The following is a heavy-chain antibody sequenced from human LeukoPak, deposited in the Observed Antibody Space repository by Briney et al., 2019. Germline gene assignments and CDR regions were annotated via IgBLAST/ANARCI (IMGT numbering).Heavy chain of an antibody. J-gene: IGHJ4*02. V-gene: IGHV3-30*04. Sequence: GGSLRLFCAASGFTFRNYAMHWVRQAPGKGLDWVAVISSDTKNVYYADSVKGRFTISRDNSKNTLYLQMNSLRDEDTALYYCSRQRDSSGWFIGYWGQGTLVTVSS. D-gene: IGHD6-19*01. CDR1: GFTFRNYA. CDR2: ISSDTKNV. CDR3: SRQRDSSGWFIGY.